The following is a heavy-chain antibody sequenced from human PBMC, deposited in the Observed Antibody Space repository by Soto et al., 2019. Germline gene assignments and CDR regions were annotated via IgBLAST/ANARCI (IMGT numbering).Heavy chain of an antibody. CDR3: ARRRSGDYWGY. Sequence: QLQLQESGPGLVKPSETLSLTCTVSGGSISSSSYYWGWIRQPPVKGLEWIGTIYYSGTTYYNPSSKSRVTIAVDTSMNQLSLKLRSVTAADTALYYCARRRSGDYWGYWGQGTLVTVSS. V-gene: IGHV4-39*01. D-gene: IGHD4-17*01. J-gene: IGHJ4*02. CDR2: IYYSGTT. CDR1: GGSISSSSYY.